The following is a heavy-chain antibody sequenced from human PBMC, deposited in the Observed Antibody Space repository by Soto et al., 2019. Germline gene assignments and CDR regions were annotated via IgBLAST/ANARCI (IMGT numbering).Heavy chain of an antibody. D-gene: IGHD5-12*01. Sequence: ASETLSLTCTVSGGSISSGGYYWSWIRQHPGKGLEWIGYIYYSGSTYYNPSLKSRVTISVDTSKNQFSLKLSSVTAADTAVYYCARSPQDSAYYPNWFDPWGQGTLVTVSS. CDR3: ARSPQDSAYYPNWFDP. V-gene: IGHV4-31*03. CDR1: GGSISSGGYY. CDR2: IYYSGST. J-gene: IGHJ5*02.